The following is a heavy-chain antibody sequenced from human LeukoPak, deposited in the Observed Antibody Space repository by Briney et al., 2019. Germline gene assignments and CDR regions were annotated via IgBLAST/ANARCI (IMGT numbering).Heavy chain of an antibody. CDR2: IIPILGIA. CDR3: ARGGALGYCTSTTCYGWLDP. Sequence: ASVKVSCKASGGTFSSYAINWVRQAPGQGMEWIGRIIPILGIANYEQKFQGRVTITADKSTSTAYMELSSLRSEHTAVYYCARGGALGYCTSTTCYGWLDPWGQGTLVTVSS. J-gene: IGHJ5*02. CDR1: GGTFSSYA. D-gene: IGHD2-2*01. V-gene: IGHV1-69*04.